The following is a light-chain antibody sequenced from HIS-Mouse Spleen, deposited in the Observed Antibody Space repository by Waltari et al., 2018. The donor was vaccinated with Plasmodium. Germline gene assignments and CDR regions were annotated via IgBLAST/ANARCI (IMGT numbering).Light chain of an antibody. Sequence: EIVMTTSPAPLSVSPCEKTTLPCSARPSVSSNLGLYQQTPCQAPRLLIYGASTRATGIPARFSGSGSGTEFTLTISSMQAEDCAVYYCQQYNNCPRGTFGQGTKVEIK. CDR3: QQYNNCPRGT. V-gene: IGKV3-15*01. CDR2: GAS. J-gene: IGKJ1*01. CDR1: PSVSSN.